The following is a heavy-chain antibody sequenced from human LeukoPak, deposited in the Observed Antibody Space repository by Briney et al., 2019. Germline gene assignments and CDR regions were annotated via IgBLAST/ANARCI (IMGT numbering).Heavy chain of an antibody. CDR1: GFTFSSYG. D-gene: IGHD1-26*01. Sequence: GGSLRLSCAASGFTFSSYGMHWVRQAPGKGLEWVAFIRYDGNNKLYADSVKGRFTISRDNAKNSLYLQMNSLRAEDTAVYYCARDSRLVGTNFDYWGQGTLVTVSS. J-gene: IGHJ4*02. V-gene: IGHV3-30*02. CDR3: ARDSRLVGTNFDY. CDR2: IRYDGNNK.